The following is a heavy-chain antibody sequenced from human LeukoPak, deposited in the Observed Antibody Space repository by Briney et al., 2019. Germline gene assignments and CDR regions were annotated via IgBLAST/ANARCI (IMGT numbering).Heavy chain of an antibody. Sequence: ASVKVSCKASGYTFTSYAMHWVRQAPGQRLEWMGWINAGNGNTKYSQKFQGRVTITRDTSASTAYMELSGLRSEDTAVYYCASHHGGYSGYELLDYWGQGTLVTVSS. D-gene: IGHD5-12*01. CDR2: INAGNGNT. CDR1: GYTFTSYA. CDR3: ASHHGGYSGYELLDY. V-gene: IGHV1-3*01. J-gene: IGHJ4*02.